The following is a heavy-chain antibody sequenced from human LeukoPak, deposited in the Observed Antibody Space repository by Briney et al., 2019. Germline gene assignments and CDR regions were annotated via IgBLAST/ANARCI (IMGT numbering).Heavy chain of an antibody. Sequence: GASVKVSCKASGYTFTSYGISWVRQAPGQGLEWMGWISAYNGNTNYAQKLQGRVTMTTDTSTSTAYMELRSLRSDDTAVYYCARGSHYYDSSGYSVDDDAFDIWGQGTMVTVSS. CDR2: ISAYNGNT. J-gene: IGHJ3*02. CDR1: GYTFTSYG. V-gene: IGHV1-18*01. D-gene: IGHD3-22*01. CDR3: ARGSHYYDSSGYSVDDDAFDI.